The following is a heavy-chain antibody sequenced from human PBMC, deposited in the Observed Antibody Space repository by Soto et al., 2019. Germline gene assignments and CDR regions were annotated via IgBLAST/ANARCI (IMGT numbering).Heavy chain of an antibody. CDR1: GFTFSTYG. Sequence: QVQLVESGGGVVQAGGSLGLSCTASGFTFSTYGMHWVRQAPGKGPEWVAVMSHDGSHKAFLDSVKGRFIISRDNSKNTLYLQRNSLSPDDTAVYYCARLPRSGWDHYYYGMDVWGQGTTVIVSS. CDR3: ARLPRSGWDHYYYGMDV. CDR2: MSHDGSHK. V-gene: IGHV3-30*03. D-gene: IGHD6-19*01. J-gene: IGHJ6*02.